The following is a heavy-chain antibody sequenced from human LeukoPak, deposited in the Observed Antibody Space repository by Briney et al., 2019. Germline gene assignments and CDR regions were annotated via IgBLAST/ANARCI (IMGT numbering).Heavy chain of an antibody. Sequence: GGSLRLSCAASAITFSTYAMSWVRQAPGKGLECVSVISGGAGSTYYADSVKGRFTISRDNSKNTLYLQMNSLRAEDAAVYYCARGLPHFGYWGQGTLVTVSS. CDR1: AITFSTYA. J-gene: IGHJ4*02. CDR3: ARGLPHFGY. CDR2: ISGGAGST. D-gene: IGHD4-17*01. V-gene: IGHV3-23*01.